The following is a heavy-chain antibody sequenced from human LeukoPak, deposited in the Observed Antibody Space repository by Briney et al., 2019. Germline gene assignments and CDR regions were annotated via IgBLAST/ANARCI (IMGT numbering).Heavy chain of an antibody. CDR3: ARGDSSSSGDFDY. CDR2: IFYSGST. J-gene: IGHJ4*02. Sequence: PSETLSLTCTVSGGSISSYYWSWIRQPPGKGLEWIGYIFYSGSTNYNPSLKSRITMSVDTSKNQFSLRLSSVTAADTAVYYCARGDSSSSGDFDYWGQGTLVTVSS. D-gene: IGHD6-6*01. CDR1: GGSISSYY. V-gene: IGHV4-59*01.